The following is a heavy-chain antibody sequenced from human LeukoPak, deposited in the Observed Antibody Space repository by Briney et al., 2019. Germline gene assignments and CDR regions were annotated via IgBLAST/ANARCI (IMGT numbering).Heavy chain of an antibody. Sequence: GGSLRLSCAASGFTFSSYGMHWVRQAPGKGLEWVAVIWYDGSNKYYADSVKGRFTISRDNAKNSLYLQMNSLRAEDTAVYYCARQVANAGTGFDYWGQGTLVTVSS. CDR3: ARQVANAGTGFDY. CDR1: GFTFSSYG. D-gene: IGHD1-14*01. V-gene: IGHV3-33*01. CDR2: IWYDGSNK. J-gene: IGHJ4*02.